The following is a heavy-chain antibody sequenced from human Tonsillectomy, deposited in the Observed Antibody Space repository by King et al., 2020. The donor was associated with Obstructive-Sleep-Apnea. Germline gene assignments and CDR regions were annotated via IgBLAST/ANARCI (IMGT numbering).Heavy chain of an antibody. CDR1: GFSLKTSGMG. D-gene: IGHD3-3*01. Sequence: QFTLKESGPTLVKPTQTLTLTCTFSGFSLKTSGMGVGWLRQPPGKALEWLALIYWDDEKRYSPSLKSRLTITKDTSKNHVILTMTNMDPVDTATYYCARGYDFWNGLHTPEFDSWVQGTLVTISS. J-gene: IGHJ4*02. CDR2: IYWDDEK. V-gene: IGHV2-5*02. CDR3: ARGYDFWNGLHTPEFDS.